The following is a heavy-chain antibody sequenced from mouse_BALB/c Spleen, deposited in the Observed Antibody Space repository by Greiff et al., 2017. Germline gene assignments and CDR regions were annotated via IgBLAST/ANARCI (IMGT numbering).Heavy chain of an antibody. CDR1: GFSLSRYS. Sequence: VMLVESGPGLVAPSQSLSITCTVSGFSLSRYSVHWVRQPPGKGLEWLGMIWGGGSTDYNSALKSRLSISKDNSKSQVFLKMNSLQTDDTAMYYCATYGSSYFPFDYWGQGTTLTVSS. D-gene: IGHD1-1*01. CDR3: ATYGSSYFPFDY. V-gene: IGHV2-6-4*01. CDR2: IWGGGST. J-gene: IGHJ2*01.